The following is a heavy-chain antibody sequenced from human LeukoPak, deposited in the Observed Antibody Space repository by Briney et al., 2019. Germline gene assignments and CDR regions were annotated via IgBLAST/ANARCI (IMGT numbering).Heavy chain of an antibody. Sequence: GGSLRLSCAASGFIVNSNYMSWVRQAPGKGLEWVSVIYDGGSTSYADSVKGRFTISRDNSKNTLYLQMNSLRADDTAVYYCAGGAGFLTGHWGLGTLVTVSS. CDR3: AGGAGFLTGH. D-gene: IGHD3-9*01. CDR1: GFIVNSNY. CDR2: IYDGGST. J-gene: IGHJ4*02. V-gene: IGHV3-53*01.